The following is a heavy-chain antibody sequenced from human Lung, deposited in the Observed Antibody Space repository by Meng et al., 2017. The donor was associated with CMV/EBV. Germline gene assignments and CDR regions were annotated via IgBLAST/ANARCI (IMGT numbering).Heavy chain of an antibody. D-gene: IGHD3-22*01. CDR3: SRGDSNGPLY. Sequence: ESLKISXSASGFTFSDAGLHWVRQASGRGLEWIGRIRNRANSHATAYVASVKGRFTISRDDSKNTMYLHMNSLKTDDTAVYYCSRGDSNGPLYWGPGTLVTVSS. V-gene: IGHV3-73*01. CDR2: IRNRANSHAT. J-gene: IGHJ4*02. CDR1: GFTFSDAG.